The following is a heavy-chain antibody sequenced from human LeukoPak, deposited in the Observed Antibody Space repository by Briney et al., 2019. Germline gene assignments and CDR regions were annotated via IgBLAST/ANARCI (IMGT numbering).Heavy chain of an antibody. Sequence: PWETLSLTCTVAGDSISNYYWNWIRQPPGKGLEWIGYIHYSRSTTYNPSLKSRVTISVDTSKNQFSLKLSSVTAADTAVYYCARDYDSSGRYYYHMDVWGIGTTVTVSS. CDR3: ARDYDSSGRYYYHMDV. V-gene: IGHV4-59*01. CDR1: GDSISNYY. D-gene: IGHD3-22*01. J-gene: IGHJ6*03. CDR2: IHYSRST.